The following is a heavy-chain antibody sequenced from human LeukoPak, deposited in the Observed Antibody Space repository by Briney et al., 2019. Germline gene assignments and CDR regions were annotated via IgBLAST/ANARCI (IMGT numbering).Heavy chain of an antibody. CDR3: ARAVGDYTFDY. D-gene: IGHD4-17*01. J-gene: IGHJ4*02. Sequence: PSETLSLTCTVSGGSIRSYYWSWFRQPPGKGLEWIAYISNTGSTKYNPSLRSRVTISVDTSKNQFSPKLSSVTAADTAVYYCARAVGDYTFDYWGQGALVTVSS. V-gene: IGHV4-59*01. CDR2: ISNTGST. CDR1: GGSIRSYY.